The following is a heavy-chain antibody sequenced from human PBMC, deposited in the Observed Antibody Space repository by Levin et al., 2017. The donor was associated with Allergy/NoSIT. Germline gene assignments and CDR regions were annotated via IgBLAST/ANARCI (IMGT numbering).Heavy chain of an antibody. J-gene: IGHJ6*02. CDR1: GYTFTGYQ. D-gene: IGHD1-14*01. CDR3: ARARYRNYGMDV. CDR2: INPSDGST. V-gene: IGHV1-46*01. Sequence: GESLKISCQASGYTFTGYQIHWARQGPGQGLEWMGIINPSDGSTTFAEKFEGRVTMSRDKATNTVYMELKSLRSEDTAVFYCARARYRNYGMDVWGQGTTVTVSS.